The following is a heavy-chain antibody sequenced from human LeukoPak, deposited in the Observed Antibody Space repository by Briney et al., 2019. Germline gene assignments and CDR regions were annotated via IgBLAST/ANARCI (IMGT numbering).Heavy chain of an antibody. V-gene: IGHV1-8*01. CDR3: ARGRPTNLNGIY. CDR2: MNPGSGNT. Sequence: ASVKGSCKTSGYSFTTHHINWVRQATGQGFEWMGWMNPGSGNTDYAQKFQGRLSMTWDTSTNTAYMELSSLRSEDTAVYYCARGRPTNLNGIYWGQGTLVTVSS. CDR1: GYSFTTHH. D-gene: IGHD1-1*01. J-gene: IGHJ4*02.